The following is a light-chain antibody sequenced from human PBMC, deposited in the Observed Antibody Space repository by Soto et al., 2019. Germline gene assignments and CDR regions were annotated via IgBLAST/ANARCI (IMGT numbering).Light chain of an antibody. Sequence: DIQMTQSPSSLSSSVADIFTIACRASQSISSYLNWYQQKPGKAPKLLIYAASSLQSGVPSRFSGSGSGTDFTLTISSLQPEDFATYYCQQSYSALLLTFGGGTKVDIK. V-gene: IGKV1-39*01. CDR1: QSISSY. J-gene: IGKJ4*01. CDR3: QQSYSALLLT. CDR2: AAS.